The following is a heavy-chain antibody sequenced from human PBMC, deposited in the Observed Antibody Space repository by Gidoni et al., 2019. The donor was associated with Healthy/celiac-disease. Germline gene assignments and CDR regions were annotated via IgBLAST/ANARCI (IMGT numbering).Heavy chain of an antibody. V-gene: IGHV3-48*01. Sequence: EVQLVESGGGLVQPGGSLRLSCSASGFTFSSYSMNWVRQAPGKGLEWVSYISSSSSTIYYADSVKGRFTISRDNAKNSLYLQMNSLRAEDTAVYYCASSWWLLGGVFDYWGQGTLVTVSS. CDR2: ISSSSSTI. J-gene: IGHJ4*02. CDR1: GFTFSSYS. D-gene: IGHD2-21*01. CDR3: ASSWWLLGGVFDY.